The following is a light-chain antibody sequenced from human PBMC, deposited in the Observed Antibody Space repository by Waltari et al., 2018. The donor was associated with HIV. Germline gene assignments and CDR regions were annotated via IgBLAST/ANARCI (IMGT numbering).Light chain of an antibody. CDR3: LLYGDSPRWT. CDR2: GSS. Sequence: NVLTQSPGTVSLSPRERVTLSCRPSETNSTNFLGWYQSKSGQAPWILFYGSSTRAPGTPDRFSATGSDTGSETEFTLIINRLEPEDFATYYWLLYGDSPRWTFGPGTKV. CDR1: ETNSTNF. J-gene: IGKJ1*01. V-gene: IGKV3-20*01.